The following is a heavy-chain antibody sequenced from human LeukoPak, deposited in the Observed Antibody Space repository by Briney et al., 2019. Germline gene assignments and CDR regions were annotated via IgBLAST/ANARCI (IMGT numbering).Heavy chain of an antibody. CDR1: GFTFSSYG. D-gene: IGHD6-25*01. CDR3: ARDSGYINS. Sequence: PGGSLRLSCAASGFTFSSYGMHWVRQAPGKGLEWVAVIWYDGSNKYYADSVKGRFTISRDNSRNTLYLQMNSLRAEDTAVYYCARDSGYINSWGQGTLVTVSS. V-gene: IGHV3-33*01. J-gene: IGHJ4*02. CDR2: IWYDGSNK.